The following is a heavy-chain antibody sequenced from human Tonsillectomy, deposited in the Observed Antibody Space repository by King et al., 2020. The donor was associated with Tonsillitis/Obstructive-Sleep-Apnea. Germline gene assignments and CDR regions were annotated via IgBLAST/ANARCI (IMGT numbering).Heavy chain of an antibody. CDR1: GFSLSNARMG. Sequence: VTLKESGPVLVKPTETLTLTCTVSGFSLSNARMGVTWIRQPPGKALEWLAHIFSNDEKSYSTSLKSRLTISKETSKSQVVLIMTNTDPVDTAPYYCARIEDTAIASYYYYYYMDVCGKGTTVTVSS. CDR3: ARIEDTAIASYYYYYYMDV. J-gene: IGHJ6*03. V-gene: IGHV2-26*01. D-gene: IGHD5-18*01. CDR2: IFSNDEK.